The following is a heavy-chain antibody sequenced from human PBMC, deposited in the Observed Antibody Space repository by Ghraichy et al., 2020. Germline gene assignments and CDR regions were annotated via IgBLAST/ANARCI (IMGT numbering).Heavy chain of an antibody. V-gene: IGHV4-59*01. CDR1: GGSISSYY. CDR3: ARVRGYSYGSYYFDY. J-gene: IGHJ4*02. D-gene: IGHD5-18*01. CDR2: IYYSGST. Sequence: ESLNISCTVSGGSISSYYWSWIRQPPGKGLEWIGYIYYSGSTNYNPSLKSRVTISVDTSKNQFSLKLSSVTAADTAVYYCARVRGYSYGSYYFDYWGQGTLVTVSS.